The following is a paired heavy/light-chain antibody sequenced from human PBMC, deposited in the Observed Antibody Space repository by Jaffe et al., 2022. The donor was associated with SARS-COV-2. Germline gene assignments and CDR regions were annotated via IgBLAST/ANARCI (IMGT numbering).Light chain of an antibody. Sequence: DIQMTQSPSTLSAFVGDRVTITCRASQSISSWLAWYQQKPGKAPKLLIYKASSLESGVPSRFSGSGSGTEFTLTISSLQPDDFATFYCQQYSTSSRTFGQGTRVEIK. J-gene: IGKJ1*01. CDR3: QQYSTSSRT. V-gene: IGKV1-5*03. CDR1: QSISSW. CDR2: KAS.
Heavy chain of an antibody. D-gene: IGHD1-1*01. CDR2: ISAYNGNT. V-gene: IGHV1-18*01. Sequence: QVQLVQSGPEVKKPGASVKVSCKASGYTFDTFGLSWVRQAPGRGLEWLGWISAYNGNTNFAQKLQGRLTMTTDTSTSTGYMELRSLRSDDTAVYYCARDVHDERQLSYYFQGMDVWGQGTTVTVSS. J-gene: IGHJ6*02. CDR3: ARDVHDERQLSYYFQGMDV. CDR1: GYTFDTFG.